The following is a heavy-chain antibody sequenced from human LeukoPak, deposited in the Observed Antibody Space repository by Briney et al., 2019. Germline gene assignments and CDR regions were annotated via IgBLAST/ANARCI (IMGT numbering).Heavy chain of an antibody. Sequence: ASVKVSCKASGYTFTGYYMHWVRQAPGQGLEWMGWINPNSGGTNYAQKFQGRVTMTRDTSISTAYMELSSLRSEDTAVYYCAGAGNYDFWSGSDGGDNWFDPWGQGTLVTVSS. CDR3: AGAGNYDFWSGSDGGDNWFDP. V-gene: IGHV1-2*02. J-gene: IGHJ5*02. D-gene: IGHD3-3*01. CDR2: INPNSGGT. CDR1: GYTFTGYY.